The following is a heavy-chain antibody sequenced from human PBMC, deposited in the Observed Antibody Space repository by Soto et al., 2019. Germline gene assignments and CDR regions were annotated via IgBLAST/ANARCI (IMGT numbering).Heavy chain of an antibody. CDR3: ARVAITLVRGVSFYYYYGMDV. CDR2: ISAYNGNT. J-gene: IGHJ6*02. CDR1: GYTFTCYG. D-gene: IGHD3-10*01. V-gene: IGHV1-18*01. Sequence: ASLKVSCKASGYTFTCYGISWVRQAPGQGLEWMGWISAYNGNTNYAQKLQGRVTMTTDTSTSTAYMELRSLRSDDTAVYYCARVAITLVRGVSFYYYYGMDVWGQGTTVTVSS.